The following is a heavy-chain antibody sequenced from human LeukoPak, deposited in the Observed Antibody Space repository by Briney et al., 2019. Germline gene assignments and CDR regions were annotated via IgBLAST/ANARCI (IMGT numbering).Heavy chain of an antibody. CDR1: GGSISSSSYY. CDR2: IYYSGST. J-gene: IGHJ5*02. D-gene: IGHD6-19*01. Sequence: PSETLSLTCTVSGGSISSSSYYWGWIRQPPGKGLEWIGSIYYSGSTYYNPSLKSRVTISVDTSKNQFSLKLSSVTAADTAVYYCARLVAEWLAPSGWFDPWGQGTLVTVSS. CDR3: ARLVAEWLAPSGWFDP. V-gene: IGHV4-39*01.